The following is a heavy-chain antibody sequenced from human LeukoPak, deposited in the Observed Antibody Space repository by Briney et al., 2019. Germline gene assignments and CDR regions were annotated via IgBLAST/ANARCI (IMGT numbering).Heavy chain of an antibody. CDR3: AHRRDSSSWYGDNWFDP. Sequence: ESGPTLVNPTQTLTLTCTFSGFSLSTSGVGVGWIRQPPGKALEWLALIYWDDDKRYSPSLKSRLTITKDTSKNQVVPTMTNMDPVDTATYYCAHRRDSSSWYGDNWFDPWGQGTLVTVSS. CDR1: GFSLSTSGVG. CDR2: IYWDDDK. V-gene: IGHV2-5*02. J-gene: IGHJ5*02. D-gene: IGHD6-13*01.